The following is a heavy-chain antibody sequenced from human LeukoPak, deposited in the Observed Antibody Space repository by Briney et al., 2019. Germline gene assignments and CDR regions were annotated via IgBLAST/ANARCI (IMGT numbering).Heavy chain of an antibody. V-gene: IGHV1-69*06. J-gene: IGHJ4*02. D-gene: IGHD2-2*02. Sequence: ASVKVSCKASGGTFSSYAISWVRQAPGQGLEWMGRIIPIFGTANSARKFQGRVTITADKSTSTAYMELSSLRCEDTAVYYCARDEGYCSSTSCYNYWGQGTLVTVSS. CDR3: ARDEGYCSSTSCYNY. CDR1: GGTFSSYA. CDR2: IIPIFGTA.